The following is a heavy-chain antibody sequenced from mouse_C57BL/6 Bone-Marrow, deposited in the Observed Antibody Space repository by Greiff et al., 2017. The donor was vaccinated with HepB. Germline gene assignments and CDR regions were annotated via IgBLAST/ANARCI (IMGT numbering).Heavy chain of an antibody. J-gene: IGHJ2*01. CDR2: IHPNSGST. V-gene: IGHV1-64*01. Sequence: QVQLKQPGAELVKPGASVKLSCKASGYTFTSYWMHWVKQRPGQGLEWIGMIHPNSGSTNYNEKFKSKATLTVDKSSSTAYMQLSSLTSEDSAVYYCARKDYYGSEYFDYWGQGTTLTVSS. CDR3: ARKDYYGSEYFDY. D-gene: IGHD1-1*01. CDR1: GYTFTSYW.